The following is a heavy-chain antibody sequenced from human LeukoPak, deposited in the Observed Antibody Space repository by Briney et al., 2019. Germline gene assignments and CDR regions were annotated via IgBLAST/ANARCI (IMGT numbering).Heavy chain of an antibody. D-gene: IGHD3-22*01. CDR1: GFTFSSYS. CDR2: ITASGTAM. V-gene: IGHV3-48*01. Sequence: GGSLRLSCAASGFTFSSYSMNWVRQAPGKGLEWVSHITASGTAMFYADSVKGRFTISRDNAKNSLYLQMNSLRAEDTAVYYCARVRTYYYDSSGYPYGMDVWGQGTTVTVSS. J-gene: IGHJ6*02. CDR3: ARVRTYYYDSSGYPYGMDV.